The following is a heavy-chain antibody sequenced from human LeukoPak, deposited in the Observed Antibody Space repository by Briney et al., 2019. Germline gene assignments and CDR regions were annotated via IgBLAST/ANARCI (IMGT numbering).Heavy chain of an antibody. Sequence: ASVKVSCKASGYTFTSYAMHWVRQAPGQRLKWMGWINAGNGNTKYSQKFQGRVTITRDTSASTAYMELSSLRSEDTAVYYCAGYYDSSGYFDYWGQGTLVTVSS. V-gene: IGHV1-3*01. CDR2: INAGNGNT. D-gene: IGHD3-22*01. CDR1: GYTFTSYA. CDR3: AGYYDSSGYFDY. J-gene: IGHJ4*02.